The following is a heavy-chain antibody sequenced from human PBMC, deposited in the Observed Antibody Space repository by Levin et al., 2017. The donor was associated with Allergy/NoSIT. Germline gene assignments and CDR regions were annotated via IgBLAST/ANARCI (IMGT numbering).Heavy chain of an antibody. J-gene: IGHJ3*02. CDR3: ANSLDMTDAFDI. Sequence: HPGGSLRLSCAASGFTFSSYAMSWVRQAPGKGLEWVSAISGSGGSTYYADSVKGRFTISRDNSKNTLYLQMNSLRAEDTAVYYCANSLDMTDAFDIWGQGTMVTVSS. CDR1: GFTFSSYA. CDR2: ISGSGGST. D-gene: IGHD1-1*01. V-gene: IGHV3-23*01.